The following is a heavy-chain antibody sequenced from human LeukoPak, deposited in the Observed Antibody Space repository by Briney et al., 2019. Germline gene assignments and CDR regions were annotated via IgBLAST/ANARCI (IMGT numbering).Heavy chain of an antibody. CDR3: ARGGAEFDY. CDR1: GFTFSTYW. Sequence: GGSLRLSCGASGFTFSTYWMYSVRQAPGKGLVWVSRINPDGSITNYADSVKGRFTLSRDNAKNTLYLQMNSLRAEDTAIYYCARGGAEFDYWGQGTLVTVSS. D-gene: IGHD1-26*01. V-gene: IGHV3-74*01. J-gene: IGHJ4*02. CDR2: INPDGSIT.